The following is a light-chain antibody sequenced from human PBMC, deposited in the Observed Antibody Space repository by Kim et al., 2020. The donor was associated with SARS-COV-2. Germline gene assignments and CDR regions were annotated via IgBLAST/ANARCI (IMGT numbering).Light chain of an antibody. CDR2: GDN. CDR1: SSNIGAPYD. V-gene: IGLV1-40*01. CDR3: QSYDNNLGTSV. J-gene: IGLJ1*01. Sequence: QSVLTQTPSVSAAPGQRVTLSCTRTSSNIGAPYDVHWYRQLPGTAPQLLIYGDNIRPSGVPDRFSGSKSGTSASLTITRLQADDAADYYCQSYDNNLGTSVFGSGTKVTVL.